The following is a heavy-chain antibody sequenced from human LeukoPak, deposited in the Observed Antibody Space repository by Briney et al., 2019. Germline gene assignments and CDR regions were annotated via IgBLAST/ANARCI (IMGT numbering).Heavy chain of an antibody. CDR1: GGSISNYY. CDR2: IYYSGGT. CDR3: ARDSSGWYHWFDP. J-gene: IGHJ5*02. V-gene: IGHV4-59*13. D-gene: IGHD6-19*01. Sequence: SGTLSLTCTVSGGSISNYYWSWIRQPPGKGLEWIGYIYYSGGTNYNPSLKSRVTISVDTSKNQFSLKLSSVTAADTAVYYCARDSSGWYHWFDPWGQGTLVTVSS.